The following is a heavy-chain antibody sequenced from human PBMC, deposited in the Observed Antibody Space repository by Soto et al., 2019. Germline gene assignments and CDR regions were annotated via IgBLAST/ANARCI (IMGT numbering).Heavy chain of an antibody. Sequence: XLQLQESGSXLXXPXXXLSXXXXXSGGSISSGGFSWSWIRQPPGKGLEWIGYIYRGGSTYYNPSLKSRVTISVDMSKNQFSLKLSSVTAADTAVYYCASSDRNFDYWGQGTLVTVSS. J-gene: IGHJ4*02. CDR2: IYRGGST. CDR3: ASSDRNFDY. CDR1: GGSISSGGFS. V-gene: IGHV4-30-2*01. D-gene: IGHD2-15*01.